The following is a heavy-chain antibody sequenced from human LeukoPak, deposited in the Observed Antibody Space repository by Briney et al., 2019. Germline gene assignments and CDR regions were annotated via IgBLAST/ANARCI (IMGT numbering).Heavy chain of an antibody. Sequence: GGSLRLSCAASGSPFSSYWMSWVRQAPGKGLEWVANIKQDGSDKYYVDSVKGRFTISRDNAKNSLYLQLNSLRADDTAVYYCARLTGTTGFDYWGQGTLVTVSS. CDR2: IKQDGSDK. CDR1: GSPFSSYW. J-gene: IGHJ4*02. D-gene: IGHD1-1*01. CDR3: ARLTGTTGFDY. V-gene: IGHV3-7*01.